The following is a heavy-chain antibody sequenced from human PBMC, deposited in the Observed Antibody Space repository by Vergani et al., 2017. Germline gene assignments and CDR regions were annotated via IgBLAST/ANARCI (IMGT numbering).Heavy chain of an antibody. CDR3: AKQDIVLMVYARGGLDY. J-gene: IGHJ4*02. D-gene: IGHD2-8*01. Sequence: VQLVESGGGLVKPGGSLRLSCAASGFTFSDYYMSWIRQAPGKGLEWVSAISGSGGSTYYADSVKGRFTISRDNSKNTLYLQMNSLRAEDTAVYYCAKQDIVLMVYARGGLDYWGQGTLVTVSS. CDR2: ISGSGGST. CDR1: GFTFSDYY. V-gene: IGHV3-23*04.